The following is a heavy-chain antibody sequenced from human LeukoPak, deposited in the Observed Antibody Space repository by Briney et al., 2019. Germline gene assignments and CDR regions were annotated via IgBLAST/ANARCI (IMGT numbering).Heavy chain of an antibody. Sequence: PSETLSLTCAVSSYSISSGSYWGWIRQSPGTGLEWVGSIFHSGNSYYNPSLKSRLTMSVDTSKNQFSLKLTSVTAADTALYYCARVTYVDDMLYQYFDYWGQGILVIVSS. D-gene: IGHD4-17*01. CDR2: IFHSGNS. CDR3: ARVTYVDDMLYQYFDY. V-gene: IGHV4-38-2*01. J-gene: IGHJ4*02. CDR1: SYSISSGSY.